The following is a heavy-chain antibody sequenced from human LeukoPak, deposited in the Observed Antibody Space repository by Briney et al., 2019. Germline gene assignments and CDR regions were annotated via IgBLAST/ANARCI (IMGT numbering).Heavy chain of an antibody. CDR3: ARDMRGSSSWYYSYYYYYGMDV. V-gene: IGHV4-31*03. Sequence: PSETLSLTCTVSGGSISSGGYYWRWIRQHPGKGLEWIGYIYYSGSTYYNPSLKSRVTISVDTFKNEFSLKLSSVTAADTAVYYCARDMRGSSSWYYSYYYYYGMDVWGQGTTVTVSS. CDR1: GGSISSGGYY. J-gene: IGHJ6*02. CDR2: IYYSGST. D-gene: IGHD6-13*01.